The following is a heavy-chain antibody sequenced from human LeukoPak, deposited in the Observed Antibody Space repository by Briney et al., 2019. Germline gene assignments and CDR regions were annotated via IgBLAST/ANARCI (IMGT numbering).Heavy chain of an antibody. D-gene: IGHD6-13*01. CDR1: GFTFSSYE. Sequence: GGSLRLSCAASGFTFSSYEMNWVRQARGKGLEWVSFISSSGSTIYYADSVKGRFTISRDNAKNSLFLQMNSLRAEDTALYYCARARYSISWYYFDYWGQGTLVTVSS. CDR3: ARARYSISWYYFDY. V-gene: IGHV3-48*03. CDR2: ISSSGSTI. J-gene: IGHJ4*02.